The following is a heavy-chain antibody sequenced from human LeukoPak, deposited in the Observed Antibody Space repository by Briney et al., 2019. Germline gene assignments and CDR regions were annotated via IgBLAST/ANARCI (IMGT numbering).Heavy chain of an antibody. Sequence: GGSLRLSCAASGFTFSSYSMNWVRQAPGKGLEWVSSISSSSSYIYYADSVKGRFTISRDNAKNSLYLQMNSLRAEDTAVYYCARDIAVAGTGGNWFDPWAREPWSPSPQ. CDR1: GFTFSSYS. D-gene: IGHD6-19*01. V-gene: IGHV3-21*01. CDR3: ARDIAVAGTGGNWFDP. J-gene: IGHJ5*02. CDR2: ISSSSSYI.